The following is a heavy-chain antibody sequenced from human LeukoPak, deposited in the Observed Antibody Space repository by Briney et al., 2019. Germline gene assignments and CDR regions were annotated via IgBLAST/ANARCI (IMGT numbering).Heavy chain of an antibody. D-gene: IGHD5-12*01. CDR2: IETDGDEK. CDR3: ARDIPSGFYTPDY. J-gene: IGHJ4*02. Sequence: GGSLRLSCVASGFTFSDYWMSWVRQAPGMGLEWVANIETDGDEKNYVDSVKGRFTISRDNARNTLYLQMSSLRVEDTAVYYCARDIPSGFYTPDYWGRGTLVTVSS. V-gene: IGHV3-7*01. CDR1: GFTFSDYW.